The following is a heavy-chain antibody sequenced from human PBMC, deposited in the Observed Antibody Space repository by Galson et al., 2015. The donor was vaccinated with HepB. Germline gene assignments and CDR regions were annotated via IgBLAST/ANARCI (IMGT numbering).Heavy chain of an antibody. J-gene: IGHJ6*02. CDR1: GFTFSSYA. CDR2: ISYGGSNK. D-gene: IGHD4-17*01. Sequence: SLRLSCAASGFTFSSYAMHWVRQAPGKGLEWVAVISYGGSNKYYADSVKGRFTISRDNSKNTLYLQMNSLRAEDTAVYYCASDYGDQNYYYYGMDVWGQGTTVTVSS. CDR3: ASDYGDQNYYYYGMDV. V-gene: IGHV3-30-3*01.